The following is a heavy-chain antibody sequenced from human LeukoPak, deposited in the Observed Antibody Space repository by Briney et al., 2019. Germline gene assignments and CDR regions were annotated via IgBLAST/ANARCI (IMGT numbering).Heavy chain of an antibody. CDR1: GFTFSSYA. Sequence: PGGSLRLSCAASGFTFSSYAMSWVRQAQGKGLEWVSEISGSGSNTYYADSVKGRFTISRDNSKNTLYLQMNSLRAEDTAVYYCAKDATVAGLFFDYWGQGTLVTVSS. CDR2: ISGSGSNT. D-gene: IGHD6-19*01. J-gene: IGHJ4*02. CDR3: AKDATVAGLFFDY. V-gene: IGHV3-23*01.